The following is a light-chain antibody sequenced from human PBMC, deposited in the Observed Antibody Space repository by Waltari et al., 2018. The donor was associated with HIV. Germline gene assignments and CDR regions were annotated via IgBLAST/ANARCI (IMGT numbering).Light chain of an antibody. V-gene: IGLV2-14*01. J-gene: IGLJ1*01. Sequence: QSALTQPASVSGSPGQSITISCTGTSRDVGCYNYFSWYQQHPGKAPKLMIYEVSNRPSGVSNRFSGSKSGNTASLTISGLQAEDEADYYCSSYTSSSTLVFGTGTKVTVL. CDR1: SRDVGCYNY. CDR3: SSYTSSSTLV. CDR2: EVS.